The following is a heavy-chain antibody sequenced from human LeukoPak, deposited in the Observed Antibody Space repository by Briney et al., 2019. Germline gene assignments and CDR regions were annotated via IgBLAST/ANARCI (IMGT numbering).Heavy chain of an antibody. V-gene: IGHV1-46*01. CDR2: INPSDDST. D-gene: IGHD3-10*01. CDR3: ARAPNGGLPGGF. J-gene: IGHJ4*02. Sequence: ASVKVSCKASGGTFSSYAISWVRQAPGQGLEWMGIINPSDDSTRYAKKFQGRVTLTRDTSTSTVYMELSSLRSEDTAVYYCARAPNGGLPGGFWGQGTLVTVSS. CDR1: GGTFSSYA.